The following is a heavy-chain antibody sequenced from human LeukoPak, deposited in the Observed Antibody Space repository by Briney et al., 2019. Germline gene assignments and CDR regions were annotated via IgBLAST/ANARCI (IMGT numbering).Heavy chain of an antibody. Sequence: GGSLRLSCAASGFPFSNYAMSWVRQAPGKGLEWVTTISGSGDSTYYADSAKGRFTISRDNSKNTLYLQMNSLRAEDTAVYYCAKRYYDSSAYGSFDYWGQGTLVTVSS. CDR1: GFPFSNYA. D-gene: IGHD3-22*01. J-gene: IGHJ4*02. V-gene: IGHV3-23*01. CDR3: AKRYYDSSAYGSFDY. CDR2: ISGSGDST.